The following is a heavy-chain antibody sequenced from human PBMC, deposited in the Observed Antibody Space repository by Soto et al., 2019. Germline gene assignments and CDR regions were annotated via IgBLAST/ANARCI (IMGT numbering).Heavy chain of an antibody. Sequence: QVQLVQSGAEVKKPGASVKVSCKASGFTFTNYFFHWVRQAPRQGLEWMGIISPYDGHTNYVQSLQGRVTMTSNTSTSTVYMELSSLRSEATAVYYCARRDGRGGSGFYYYYGMDVWGHGTTVTVSS. CDR1: GFTFTNYF. D-gene: IGHD6-25*01. V-gene: IGHV1-46*01. CDR3: ARRDGRGGSGFYYYYGMDV. J-gene: IGHJ6*02. CDR2: ISPYDGHT.